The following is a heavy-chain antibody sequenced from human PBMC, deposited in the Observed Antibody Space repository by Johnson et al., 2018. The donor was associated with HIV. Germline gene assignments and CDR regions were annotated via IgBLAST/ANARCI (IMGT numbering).Heavy chain of an antibody. Sequence: VRLVESGGGVVQPGRSLRLSCAASGFTFSSYAMHWVRQAPGKGLEWVAVISYDGSNKYYADSVKGRFTISRDNAKNSLYLQMNSLRAEDTAVYYCARDSYDISGQQHDAFDIWGQGTMVTVSS. CDR3: ARDSYDISGQQHDAFDI. CDR1: GFTFSSYA. J-gene: IGHJ3*02. V-gene: IGHV3-30-3*01. CDR2: ISYDGSNK. D-gene: IGHD3-22*01.